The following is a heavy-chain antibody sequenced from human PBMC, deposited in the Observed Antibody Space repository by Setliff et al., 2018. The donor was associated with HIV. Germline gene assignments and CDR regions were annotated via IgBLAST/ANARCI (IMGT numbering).Heavy chain of an antibody. CDR3: AREGHWLA. J-gene: IGHJ5*02. V-gene: IGHV1-3*01. Sequence: GASVQVSCQAYGYTCTSYALHWVRQAPGQRLEWMGWVNADNGNTKYSEKFQGRVTITRDTAASTVYMELSSLKSEDTAVYSCAREGHWLAWGQGTLVTVSS. CDR2: VNADNGNT. D-gene: IGHD6-19*01. CDR1: GYTCTSYA.